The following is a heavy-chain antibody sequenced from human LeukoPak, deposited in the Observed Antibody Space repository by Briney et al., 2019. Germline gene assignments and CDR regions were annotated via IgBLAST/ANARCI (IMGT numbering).Heavy chain of an antibody. Sequence: GGSLRLSCAASGFTFSSYGMHWVRQAPGKGLEWVAFIRYDGSNKYYADSVKGRFTISRDNSKNTLYLQMNSLRAEDTAVYYCAKVATIEGYYYYYYMDVWGKGTTVTISS. CDR1: GFTFSSYG. CDR2: IRYDGSNK. J-gene: IGHJ6*03. V-gene: IGHV3-30*02. D-gene: IGHD5-12*01. CDR3: AKVATIEGYYYYYYMDV.